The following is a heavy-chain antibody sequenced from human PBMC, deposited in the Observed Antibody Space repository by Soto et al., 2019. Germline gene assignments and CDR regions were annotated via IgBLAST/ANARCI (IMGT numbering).Heavy chain of an antibody. CDR1: GFSLSTSGVG. CDR3: AHSLYDYVWGTNWFDP. Sequence: GSGPTLVNPTQTLTLTCTFSGFSLSTSGVGVGWIRQPPGKALEWLALIYWDDDKRYSPSLKSRLTITKDTSKNKVVLTMTNMDPVDTATYYCAHSLYDYVWGTNWFDPWGQGTLVTVSS. V-gene: IGHV2-5*02. J-gene: IGHJ5*02. D-gene: IGHD3-16*01. CDR2: IYWDDDK.